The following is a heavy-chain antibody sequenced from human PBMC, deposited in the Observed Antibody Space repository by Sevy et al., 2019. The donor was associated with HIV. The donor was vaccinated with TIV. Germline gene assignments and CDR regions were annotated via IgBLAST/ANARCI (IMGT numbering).Heavy chain of an antibody. CDR2: INSDGSST. D-gene: IGHD3-16*01. CDR3: ARDNGWGAFDI. V-gene: IGHV3-74*01. CDR1: GFTLSSYW. J-gene: IGHJ3*02. Sequence: GGSLRLSCAASGFTLSSYWMHWVRHAPEKGLVWVSRINSDGSSTSYADSVKGRFTISRDNAKNTLYLQMNSLRAEDTAVYYCARDNGWGAFDIWGQGTMVTVSS.